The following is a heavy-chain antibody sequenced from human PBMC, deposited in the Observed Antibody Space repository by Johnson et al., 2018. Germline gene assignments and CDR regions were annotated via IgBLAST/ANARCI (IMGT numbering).Heavy chain of an antibody. CDR1: GGTFSTYT. CDR3: GRERPGNLGYGGKVDAFDI. D-gene: IGHD4-23*01. V-gene: IGHV1-69*08. CDR2: IIPLLGIA. Sequence: QVQLGQSGAEVKKPGSSVKVSCKASGGTFSTYTINWVRQAPGQGLEWMGRIIPLLGIANFAQKFQGRVTITADKSTTTAYMELSSLTSKDTAVYYCGRERPGNLGYGGKVDAFDIWGQGTMVTVSS. J-gene: IGHJ3*02.